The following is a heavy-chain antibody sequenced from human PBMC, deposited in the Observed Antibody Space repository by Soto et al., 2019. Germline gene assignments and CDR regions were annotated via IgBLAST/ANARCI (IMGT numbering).Heavy chain of an antibody. CDR2: INHSGST. CDR3: ARGGLWFGELLGY. CDR1: GGSFSGYY. V-gene: IGHV4-34*01. D-gene: IGHD3-10*01. Sequence: SETLSLTCAVYGGSFSGYYWSWIRQPPGKGLEWIGEINHSGSTNYNPSLKSRVTISVDTSKNQFSLKLSSVTAADTAVYYCARGGLWFGELLGYWGQGTLVTVSS. J-gene: IGHJ4*02.